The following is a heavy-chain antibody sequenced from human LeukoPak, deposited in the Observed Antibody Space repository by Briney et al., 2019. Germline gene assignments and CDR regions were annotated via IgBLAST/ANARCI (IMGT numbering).Heavy chain of an antibody. CDR3: ATDRNSGKYYDY. J-gene: IGHJ4*02. V-gene: IGHV3-33*01. D-gene: IGHD1-26*01. Sequence: GGSLRLSCAASGLTFRNYGMHWVRQAPGKGLEWVAVIWYDGSNQYYLDSVKGRFTVSRDNAKNMLYLQMNSLRAEDTAVYYCATDRNSGKYYDYWGQGTLVTVSS. CDR2: IWYDGSNQ. CDR1: GLTFRNYG.